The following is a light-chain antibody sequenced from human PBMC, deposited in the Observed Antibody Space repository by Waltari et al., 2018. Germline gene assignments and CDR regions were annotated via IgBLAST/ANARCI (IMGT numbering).Light chain of an antibody. V-gene: IGLV4-69*01. J-gene: IGLJ2*01. Sequence: QLVLTQSPSASASLGASVKPTCTLSSGHSSSAIAWHQQQPEKGPRYLMKLNSDGSHSKGDGIPDRFSGSSSGAERYLTISSLQSEDEADYYCQTWGTGIPVFGGGTKLTVL. CDR2: LNSDGSH. CDR1: SGHSSSA. CDR3: QTWGTGIPV.